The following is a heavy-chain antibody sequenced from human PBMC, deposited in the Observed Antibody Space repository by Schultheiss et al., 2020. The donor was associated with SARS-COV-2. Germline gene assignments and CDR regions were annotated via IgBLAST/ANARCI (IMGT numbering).Heavy chain of an antibody. J-gene: IGHJ1*01. CDR1: GFTVSSNY. CDR3: ARGYCSSTSCQQYFQH. CDR2: IYSGGST. V-gene: IGHV3-66*02. D-gene: IGHD2-2*01. Sequence: GGSLRLSCAASGFTVSSNYMSWVRQAPGKGLEWVSVIYSGGSTYYADSVKGRFTISRDNSKNTLYLQMNSLRAEDTAVYYCARGYCSSTSCQQYFQHWGQGTLVTVSS.